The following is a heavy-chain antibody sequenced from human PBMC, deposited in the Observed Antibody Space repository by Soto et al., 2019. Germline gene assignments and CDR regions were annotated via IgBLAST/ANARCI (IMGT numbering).Heavy chain of an antibody. Sequence: GASVKVSCKASGYTFTSYGISWVRQAPGQGLEWMGWISAYNGNTNYAQKLQGRVTMTTDTSTSTAYMELRSLRSDDTAVYYCARDYYYDSSGYTPSPDYWGQGTLVTVSS. D-gene: IGHD3-22*01. CDR2: ISAYNGNT. CDR3: ARDYYYDSSGYTPSPDY. J-gene: IGHJ4*02. V-gene: IGHV1-18*04. CDR1: GYTFTSYG.